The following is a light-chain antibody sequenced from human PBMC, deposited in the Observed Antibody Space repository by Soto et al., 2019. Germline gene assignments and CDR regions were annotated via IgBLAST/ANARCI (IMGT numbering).Light chain of an antibody. V-gene: IGKV3-11*01. CDR3: QQRSNWPLT. Sequence: EIVLTQSPATLSLFPGERATLSCRASQSVSSYLAWYQQKPGQAPRLLIYDASNRATGIPARFSGSGSGTDFNLTSSSLEPEDFAVYYCQQRSNWPLTFGGGTKVEIK. CDR2: DAS. CDR1: QSVSSY. J-gene: IGKJ4*01.